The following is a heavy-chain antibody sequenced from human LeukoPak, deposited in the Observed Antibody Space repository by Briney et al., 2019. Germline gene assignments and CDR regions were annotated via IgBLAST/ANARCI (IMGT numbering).Heavy chain of an antibody. Sequence: PGGSLRLSCAASGFTFSSYGMHWVRQAPGKGLEWVAVISYDGSNKYYADSVNGRFTISRDNSKNTLYLQMNSLRAEDTAVYYCAKEGIGCSSTSCYYYYGMDVWGQGTTVTVSS. CDR3: AKEGIGCSSTSCYYYYGMDV. CDR1: GFTFSSYG. CDR2: ISYDGSNK. V-gene: IGHV3-30*18. J-gene: IGHJ6*02. D-gene: IGHD2-2*01.